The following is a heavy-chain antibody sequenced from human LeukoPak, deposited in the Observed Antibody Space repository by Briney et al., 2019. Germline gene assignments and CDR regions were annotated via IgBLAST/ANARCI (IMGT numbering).Heavy chain of an antibody. CDR2: IYRSGST. CDR1: GGSFSGYY. V-gene: IGHV4-4*07. CDR3: AREPKYHSGSGSSYPDI. Sequence: SETLSLTCAVYGGSFSGYYWSWIRQPAGKGLEWIGRIYRSGSTNYNPSLKSRVTMSVDTSKNQFSLKLRSVTAADTAVYYCAREPKYHSGSGSSYPDIWGQGTMVTVSS. J-gene: IGHJ3*02. D-gene: IGHD3-10*01.